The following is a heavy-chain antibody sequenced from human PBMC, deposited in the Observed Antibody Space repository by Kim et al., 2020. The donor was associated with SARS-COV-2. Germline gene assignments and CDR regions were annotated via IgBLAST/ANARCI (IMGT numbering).Heavy chain of an antibody. V-gene: IGHV1-69*13. CDR2: IIPIFGTA. Sequence: SVKVSCKASGGTFSSYAISWVRQAPGQGLEWMGGIIPIFGTANYAQKFQGRVTITADESTSTAYMELSSLRSEDTAVYYCATVGYCSSTSCYEYYYYGMDVWGQGTTVTVSS. CDR1: GGTFSSYA. D-gene: IGHD2-2*01. CDR3: ATVGYCSSTSCYEYYYYGMDV. J-gene: IGHJ6*02.